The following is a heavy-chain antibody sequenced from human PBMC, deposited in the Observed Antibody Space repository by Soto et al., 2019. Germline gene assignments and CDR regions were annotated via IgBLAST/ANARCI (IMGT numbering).Heavy chain of an antibody. CDR1: GYTFTSYG. Sequence: ASVKVSCKASGYTFTSYGISWVRQAPGQGLEWMGWISAYNGNTNYAQKLQGRVTMTTDTSTSTAYMELRNLRSDDTAVYHCARDLKTYYYDSSGPVPFDYWGQGTLVTVSS. CDR2: ISAYNGNT. CDR3: ARDLKTYYYDSSGPVPFDY. D-gene: IGHD3-22*01. V-gene: IGHV1-18*01. J-gene: IGHJ4*02.